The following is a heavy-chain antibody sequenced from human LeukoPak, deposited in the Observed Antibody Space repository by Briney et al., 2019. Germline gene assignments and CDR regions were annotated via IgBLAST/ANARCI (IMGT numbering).Heavy chain of an antibody. J-gene: IGHJ6*03. CDR1: GGSISSYY. D-gene: IGHD2/OR15-2a*01. Sequence: PSETLSLTCTVSGGSISSYYWSWIRQPPGKGLEWIGYIYYSGSTNYNPSLKSRVTMSLDTSKNQFSLKLRSVTAADTAVYFCARSFLDYMDVWGKGTTVTVSS. CDR3: ARSFLDYMDV. V-gene: IGHV4-59*12. CDR2: IYYSGST.